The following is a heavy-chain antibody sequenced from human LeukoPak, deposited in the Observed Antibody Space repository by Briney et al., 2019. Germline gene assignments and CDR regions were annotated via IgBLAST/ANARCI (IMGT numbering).Heavy chain of an antibody. V-gene: IGHV3-21*01. J-gene: IGHJ3*02. CDR2: ISSSSSYI. Sequence: GGSLRLSCAASGFTFSSYSMNWVRQAPGKGLEWVSSISSSSSYIYYADSVKGRFTISRDNAKNSLYLQMNSLRAEDTAVYYCARSPPVTMDSSGYYWEAFDIWGQGTMVTVSS. D-gene: IGHD3-22*01. CDR3: ARSPPVTMDSSGYYWEAFDI. CDR1: GFTFSSYS.